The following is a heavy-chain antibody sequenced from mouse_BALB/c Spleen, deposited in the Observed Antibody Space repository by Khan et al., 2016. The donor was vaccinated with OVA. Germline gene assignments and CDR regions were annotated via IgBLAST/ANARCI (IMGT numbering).Heavy chain of an antibody. CDR1: GFTFNSYG. D-gene: IGHD1-1*01. J-gene: IGHJ2*01. CDR2: IIGDSNTI. Sequence: EVELVESGGGLVQPGGSRKLSCAASGFTFNSYGMHWVRQAPEKGLEWVAYIIGDSNTIYYADTVKGRFTISRDTPKNTLFLQMTSLMSEDTAMYYCATSYFYGYDFDYWGPGTTLTVS. V-gene: IGHV5-17*02. CDR3: ATSYFYGYDFDY.